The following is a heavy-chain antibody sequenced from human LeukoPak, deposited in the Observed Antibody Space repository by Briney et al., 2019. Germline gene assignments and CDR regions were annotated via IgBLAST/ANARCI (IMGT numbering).Heavy chain of an antibody. CDR1: AFTFSSYG. D-gene: IGHD6-13*01. Sequence: PAGSLTLSCAAAAFTFSSYGIHWVRQAQGKGLEWVAVISYDGSNKYYADSVKGRFTISRDNSKNPLYLQMNSLRAEDTAVYYCAKLAAGLFDYWGQGTLVTVSS. J-gene: IGHJ4*02. CDR3: AKLAAGLFDY. V-gene: IGHV3-30*18. CDR2: ISYDGSNK.